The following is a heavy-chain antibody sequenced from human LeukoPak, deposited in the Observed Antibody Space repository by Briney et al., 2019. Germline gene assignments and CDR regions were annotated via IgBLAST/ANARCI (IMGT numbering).Heavy chain of an antibody. J-gene: IGHJ4*02. Sequence: GGSLRLSCAASGFTFSSYGMSWVRQAPGKGLEWVSAISGSGGSTYYADSVKGRFTISRDNSKNTLYLQMNSLRAEDTAVYYCAKGLYCSSSTCLDYWGQGTLVTVSS. CDR1: GFTFSSYG. V-gene: IGHV3-23*01. CDR3: AKGLYCSSSTCLDY. D-gene: IGHD2-2*01. CDR2: ISGSGGST.